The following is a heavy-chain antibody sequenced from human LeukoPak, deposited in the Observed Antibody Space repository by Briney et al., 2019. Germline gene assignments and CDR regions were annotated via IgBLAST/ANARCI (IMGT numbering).Heavy chain of an antibody. CDR2: IYSGDSDT. CDR3: ARRSIWFGELFYFDY. D-gene: IGHD3-10*01. Sequence: GESLKISCKASGYSFTSYWIGWVRQMPGKGMEWMGIIYSGDSDTRYSPSFQGQVTISADKSISTAYLQWSSLKASDTAMYYCARRSIWFGELFYFDYWGQGTLVTVSS. CDR1: GYSFTSYW. V-gene: IGHV5-51*01. J-gene: IGHJ4*02.